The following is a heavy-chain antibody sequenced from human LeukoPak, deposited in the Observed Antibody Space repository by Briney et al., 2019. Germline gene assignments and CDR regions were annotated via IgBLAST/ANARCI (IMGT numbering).Heavy chain of an antibody. D-gene: IGHD3-22*01. CDR3: ARGRYYYDSSGYYPDAFDI. J-gene: IGHJ3*02. V-gene: IGHV3-53*01. CDR1: GFTVSSNY. Sequence: GGSLRLSCAASGFTVSSNYMSWVRQAPGKGLEWVSVIYSGGSTYYADSVKGRFTISRDNSKNTLYLQMNSLRAEDTAVYYCARGRYYYDSSGYYPDAFDIWGQGTMVTVSS. CDR2: IYSGGST.